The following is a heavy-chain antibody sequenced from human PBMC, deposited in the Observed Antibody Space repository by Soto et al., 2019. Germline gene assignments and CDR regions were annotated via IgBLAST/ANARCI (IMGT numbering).Heavy chain of an antibody. J-gene: IGHJ4*02. D-gene: IGHD3-10*01. Sequence: QVQLVQSGAEVKKPGSSVKVSCKASGGTFSSLAISWVRQAPGQGLEWMGGLVPVFGTANYAQKFQDRVTITADKSTSTSYMELSSLRSEDTAVYYCARSPGLFDYWGQVTLVTVSS. CDR3: ARSPGLFDY. V-gene: IGHV1-69*06. CDR1: GGTFSSLA. CDR2: LVPVFGTA.